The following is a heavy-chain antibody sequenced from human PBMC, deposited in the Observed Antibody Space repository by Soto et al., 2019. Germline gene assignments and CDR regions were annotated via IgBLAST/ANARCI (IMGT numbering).Heavy chain of an antibody. V-gene: IGHV1-8*01. Sequence: ASVKGSCKASGYTFTSYDINWVRQATGQGLEWMGWMNPNSGNTGYAQKFQGRVTMTRNTSISTAYMELSSLRSEDTAVYYCARGQKGSSWSNARTFDYWGQGTLVTVSS. J-gene: IGHJ4*02. CDR1: GYTFTSYD. CDR2: MNPNSGNT. CDR3: ARGQKGSSWSNARTFDY. D-gene: IGHD6-13*01.